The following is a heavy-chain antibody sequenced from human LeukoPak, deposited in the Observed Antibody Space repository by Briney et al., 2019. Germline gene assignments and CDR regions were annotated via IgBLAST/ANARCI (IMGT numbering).Heavy chain of an antibody. Sequence: GGSLRLSCAAPGFTFDDYAMHWVRQTPGKGLEWVSLISGDGTSTFYRDSVEGRFIISRDNSKNSLYLQMNSLRTDDTALYYCAKEILAAAGLEFDDWGQGTQVTVSS. D-gene: IGHD6-13*01. CDR1: GFTFDDYA. CDR2: ISGDGTST. V-gene: IGHV3-43*02. CDR3: AKEILAAAGLEFDD. J-gene: IGHJ4*02.